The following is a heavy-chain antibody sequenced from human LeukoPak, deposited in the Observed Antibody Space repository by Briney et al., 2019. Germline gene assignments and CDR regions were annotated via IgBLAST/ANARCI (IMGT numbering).Heavy chain of an antibody. V-gene: IGHV4-39*01. CDR3: ARLLEWLSPLDY. CDR2: IYYSGST. CDR1: GGSISSNSYY. J-gene: IGHJ4*02. Sequence: PSENLSLTCTVSGGSISSNSYYWGWIRQPPEKGLEWIGSIYYSGSTYYNPSLKSRVTISVDTSKNQFSLKLRSVTAADTSVYYCARLLEWLSPLDYWGQGTLVTVSS. D-gene: IGHD3-3*01.